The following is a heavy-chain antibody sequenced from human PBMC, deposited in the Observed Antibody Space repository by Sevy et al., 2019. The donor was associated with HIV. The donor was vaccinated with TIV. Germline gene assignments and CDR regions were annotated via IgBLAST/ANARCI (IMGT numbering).Heavy chain of an antibody. Sequence: VGSLRLSCAASGFTFSSYWMSWVRQAPGKGLEWVANIKQDGSEKYYVDSVKGRFTISRDNAKNSLYLQMNSLRAEDTAVYYCARDKLRFLEWPIGSYYYYGMDVWGQGTTVTVSS. J-gene: IGHJ6*02. D-gene: IGHD3-3*01. V-gene: IGHV3-7*01. CDR3: ARDKLRFLEWPIGSYYYYGMDV. CDR1: GFTFSSYW. CDR2: IKQDGSEK.